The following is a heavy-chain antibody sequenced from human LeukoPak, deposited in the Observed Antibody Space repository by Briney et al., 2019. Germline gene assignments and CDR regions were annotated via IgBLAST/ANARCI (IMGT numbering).Heavy chain of an antibody. V-gene: IGHV4-4*02. D-gene: IGHD6-19*01. CDR2: VNLQGGT. J-gene: IGHJ4*02. CDR3: ARARRAVAGQRHFDY. CDR1: GGSITQTNY. Sequence: SGTLSLTCDVSGGSITQTNYWTWVRQPPGKGLEWIGEVNLQGGTNYNPSLLRRVAISVDTSANHVSLQMTSVTAADTAVYYCARARRAVAGQRHFDYWGQGTLVTVSS.